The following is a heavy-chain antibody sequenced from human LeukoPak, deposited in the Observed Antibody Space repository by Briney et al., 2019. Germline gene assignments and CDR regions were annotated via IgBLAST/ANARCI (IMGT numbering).Heavy chain of an antibody. CDR2: IRGDGSRQ. Sequence: GGSLRLSCAASGFTFSNYWMVWVRQAPGEGLEWVANIRGDGSRQYYLDSVKGRFTISRDNAKNSLYLQMSSLRADDTAVYYCVRDANYHDGSNYYDVLDIWGQGTMVTVSP. D-gene: IGHD3-22*01. V-gene: IGHV3-7*01. CDR3: VRDANYHDGSNYYDVLDI. CDR1: GFTFSNYW. J-gene: IGHJ3*02.